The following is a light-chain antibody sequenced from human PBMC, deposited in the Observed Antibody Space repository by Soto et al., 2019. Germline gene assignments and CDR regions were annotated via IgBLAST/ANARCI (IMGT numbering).Light chain of an antibody. J-gene: IGLJ2*01. CDR1: SSDVGGHSS. CDR2: DVS. V-gene: IGLV2-14*03. Sequence: SVLTQPASVSGSPGQSITISCTGTSSDVGGHSSVSWYQQHPGKAPKLMIYDVSNRPSGVSNRFSGSKSGNTASLTISGLQAEDEADYYCSSDTDSYTVSFGGGTKLTVL. CDR3: SSDTDSYTVS.